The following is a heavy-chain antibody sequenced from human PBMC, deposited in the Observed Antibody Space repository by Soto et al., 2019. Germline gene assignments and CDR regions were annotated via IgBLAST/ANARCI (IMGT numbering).Heavy chain of an antibody. CDR3: TGVRLDYFDY. CDR1: GSTFGYYA. CDR2: IRSKAYGGTT. V-gene: IGHV3-49*04. Sequence: PGGARRRSWTASGSTFGYYAMSWVRQAPGKGLEWVGFIRSKAYGGTTEYAASVKGRFTISRDDSKSIAYLQMNSLKTEDTAVYYCTGVRLDYFDYWGQGTLVTVSS. J-gene: IGHJ4*02.